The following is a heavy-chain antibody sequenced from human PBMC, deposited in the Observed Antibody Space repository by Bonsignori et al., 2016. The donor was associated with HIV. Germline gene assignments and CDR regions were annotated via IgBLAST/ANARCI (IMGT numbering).Heavy chain of an antibody. V-gene: IGHV4-38-2*01. D-gene: IGHD2-15*01. J-gene: IGHJ3*02. Sequence: WIRQPPGKGLEWIGSIYHSGSTHYNPSLKSRVTISVDTSKNQFSLKLSSVTAADTAVYYCARPADGGPLNAFDIWGQGTMVTVSS. CDR3: ARPADGGPLNAFDI. CDR2: IYHSGST.